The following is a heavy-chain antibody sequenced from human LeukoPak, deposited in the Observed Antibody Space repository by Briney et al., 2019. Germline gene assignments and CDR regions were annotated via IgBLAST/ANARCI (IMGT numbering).Heavy chain of an antibody. CDR2: ISSNGGST. Sequence: GGPLRLSCAASGFTFSSYAMHWVRQAPGKGLEYVSAISSNGGSTYYANSVKGRFTISRDNSKNTLYLQMGSLRAEDTAVYYCARAAHYGSGSLYYYYMDVWGKGTTVTISS. CDR1: GFTFSSYA. CDR3: ARAAHYGSGSLYYYYMDV. J-gene: IGHJ6*03. D-gene: IGHD3-10*01. V-gene: IGHV3-64*01.